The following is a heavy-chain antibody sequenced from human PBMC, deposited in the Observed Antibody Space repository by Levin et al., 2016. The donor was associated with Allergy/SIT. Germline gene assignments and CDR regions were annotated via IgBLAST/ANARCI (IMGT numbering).Heavy chain of an antibody. CDR2: IIPIFGTA. V-gene: IGHV1-69*13. D-gene: IGHD3-9*01. CDR1: GGTFSSYA. CDR3: ASDAYYDILTGYYLGY. J-gene: IGHJ4*02. Sequence: SVKVSCKASGGTFSSYAISWVRQAPGQGLEWMGGIIPIFGTANYAQKFQGRVTITADESTSTAYMELSSLRSEDTAVYYCASDAYYDILTGYYLGYWGQGTLVTVSS.